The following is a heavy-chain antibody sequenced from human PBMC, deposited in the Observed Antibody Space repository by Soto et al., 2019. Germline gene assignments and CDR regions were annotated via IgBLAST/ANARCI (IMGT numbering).Heavy chain of an antibody. CDR1: GYTFTTYG. J-gene: IGHJ5*02. D-gene: IGHD2-15*01. CDR2: INTNNGDT. Sequence: QAQLVQSGAEVQKPGASVKVSCKASGYTFTTYGISWLRQAPGQGLECMGWINTNNGDTKYAQNFQGRVTMTTDTSTSTAYMEVRSLTSDDTAVYYCARKGCFGTCNWFDPWGQGTLVTVSS. V-gene: IGHV1-18*01. CDR3: ARKGCFGTCNWFDP.